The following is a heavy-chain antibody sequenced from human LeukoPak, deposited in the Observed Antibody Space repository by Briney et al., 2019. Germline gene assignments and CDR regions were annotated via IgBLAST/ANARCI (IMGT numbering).Heavy chain of an antibody. V-gene: IGHV4-39*07. CDR3: ARKRYSGYDYWYYFDY. Sequence: SETLSLTCTVSGGSISSSSYYWGWIRQPPGKGLEWIGSIYYSGSTYYNPSLKSRVTISVDTSKNQFSLKLSSVTAADTAVYYCARKRYSGYDYWYYFDYWGQGTLVTVSS. CDR2: IYYSGST. J-gene: IGHJ4*02. CDR1: GGSISSSSYY. D-gene: IGHD5-12*01.